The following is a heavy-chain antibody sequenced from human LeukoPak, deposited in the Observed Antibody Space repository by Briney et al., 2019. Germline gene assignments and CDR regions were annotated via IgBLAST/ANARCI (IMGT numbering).Heavy chain of an antibody. CDR2: ISGSGGST. CDR1: GLTFSSYA. J-gene: IGHJ4*02. V-gene: IGHV3-23*01. D-gene: IGHD3-9*01. CDR3: AKDLDILTGYEY. Sequence: PGGSLRLSCAASGLTFSSYAMSWVRQAPGKGLEWVSAISGSGGSTYYADSVKGRFTISRDNSKNTLYLQMNSLRAEDTAVYYCAKDLDILTGYEYWGQGTLVTVSS.